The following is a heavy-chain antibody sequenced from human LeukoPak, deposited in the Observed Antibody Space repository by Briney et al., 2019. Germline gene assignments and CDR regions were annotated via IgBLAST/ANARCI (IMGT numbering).Heavy chain of an antibody. J-gene: IGHJ4*02. D-gene: IGHD5-18*01. CDR2: IYYSGST. Sequence: NSSETLSLTCTVSGGSISSYYWSWIRQPPGKGLEWIGYIYYSGSTNYNPSLKSRVTISVDTSKNQFSLKLSSVTAADTAVYYCARAGSYGSWFDYWGQGTLVTVSS. CDR3: ARAGSYGSWFDY. CDR1: GGSISSYY. V-gene: IGHV4-59*01.